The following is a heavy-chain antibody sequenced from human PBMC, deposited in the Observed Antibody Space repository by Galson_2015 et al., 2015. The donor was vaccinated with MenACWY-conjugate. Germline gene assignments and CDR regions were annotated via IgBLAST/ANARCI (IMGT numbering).Heavy chain of an antibody. CDR2: IYYSGST. D-gene: IGHD3-10*01. Sequence: ETLSLTCTVSGGSISSYYWSWIRQPPGKGLEWIGYIYYSGSTNYNPSLKSRVTISVDTSKNQFSLKLSSVTAADTAVYYCARGGVRATHYFDYWGQGTLVTVSS. J-gene: IGHJ4*02. CDR1: GGSISSYY. CDR3: ARGGVRATHYFDY. V-gene: IGHV4-59*01.